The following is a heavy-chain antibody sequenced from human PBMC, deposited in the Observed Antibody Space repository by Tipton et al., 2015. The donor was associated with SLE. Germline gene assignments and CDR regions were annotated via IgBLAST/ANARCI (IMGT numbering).Heavy chain of an antibody. CDR1: GGSFSGYY. D-gene: IGHD6-19*01. J-gene: IGHJ4*02. CDR3: ARWGRSSGWYGY. V-gene: IGHV4-34*01. Sequence: TLSLTCAVYGGSFSGYYWSWIRQPPGGGLEWIGEINHSGSTNYNPALKSRVTISVDTSKNQFSLKLSSVTAADTAVYYCARWGRSSGWYGYWGQGTLVTVSS. CDR2: INHSGST.